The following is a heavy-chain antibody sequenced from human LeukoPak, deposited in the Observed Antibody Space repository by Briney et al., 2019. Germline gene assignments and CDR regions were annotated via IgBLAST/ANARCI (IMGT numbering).Heavy chain of an antibody. CDR1: GFTFRSYG. D-gene: IGHD4-23*01. J-gene: IGHJ4*02. CDR3: ARDTSHNGGNVLL. V-gene: IGHV3-33*01. Sequence: GVSLRLSCAASGFTFRSYGMHWVRQAPGKGLEGWAVIWYEGSNTYYADSVKGRLTIYRANSNNTLYLQLNGWRAEDTAVYYCARDTSHNGGNVLLWGQGTLVTVSS. CDR2: IWYEGSNT.